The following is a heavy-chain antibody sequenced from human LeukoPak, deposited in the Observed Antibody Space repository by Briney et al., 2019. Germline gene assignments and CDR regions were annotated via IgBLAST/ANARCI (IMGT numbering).Heavy chain of an antibody. Sequence: SQTLSHTCTVSGGSISSADHYWNWIRQHPGRGLEWIGRVYYNGNTKYNPSLESRIIISADTSNNQFSLLLSSVTDADTAVYYCAGGTDAYKVGYWGQGTLVTVSS. CDR2: VYYNGNT. CDR1: GGSISSADHY. D-gene: IGHD5-24*01. V-gene: IGHV4-31*03. CDR3: AGGTDAYKVGY. J-gene: IGHJ4*02.